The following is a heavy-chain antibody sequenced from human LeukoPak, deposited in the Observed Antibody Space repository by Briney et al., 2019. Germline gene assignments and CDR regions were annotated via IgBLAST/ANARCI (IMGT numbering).Heavy chain of an antibody. CDR3: GRLGERLVVPARD. Sequence: GESLKISCKGSGYSFTSYWIGWVRQMPGKGLELMGIIYPGDSDTRYSPSFQGQVTISADKSISPAYLQWSSLKASDTAMYYCGRLGERLVVPARDWGQGTLVTVSS. D-gene: IGHD2-2*01. V-gene: IGHV5-51*01. CDR2: IYPGDSDT. J-gene: IGHJ4*02. CDR1: GYSFTSYW.